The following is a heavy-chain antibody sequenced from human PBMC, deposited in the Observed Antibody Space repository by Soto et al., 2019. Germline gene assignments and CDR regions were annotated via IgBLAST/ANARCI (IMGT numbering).Heavy chain of an antibody. V-gene: IGHV3-33*01. CDR3: TRVRHSRYNWNYWADYFDY. J-gene: IGHJ4*02. Sequence: LRLSSAASGFTCRSYGMHWVGQAPGTGLEWVAVIWYDGSNKYYADSVKGRLTISRANSTNTLYLQINRLRDEDTAVYYGTRVRHSRYNWNYWADYFDYWGQGTLVTFSS. D-gene: IGHD1-7*01. CDR1: GFTCRSYG. CDR2: IWYDGSNK.